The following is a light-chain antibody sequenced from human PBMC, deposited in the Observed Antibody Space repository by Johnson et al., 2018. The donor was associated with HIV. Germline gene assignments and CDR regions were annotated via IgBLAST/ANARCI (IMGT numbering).Light chain of an antibody. Sequence: QSVLTQPPSVSAAPGQKVTISCSGSNSNIGNNYVSWYQQLPGTAPKLLIYGNDKRPSGIPDRFSGSKSGTSATLGITGLQSGDEANYYCGTWDSSLSCVFGTGTAVTFL. CDR1: NSNIGNNY. V-gene: IGLV1-51*01. J-gene: IGLJ1*01. CDR3: GTWDSSLSCV. CDR2: GND.